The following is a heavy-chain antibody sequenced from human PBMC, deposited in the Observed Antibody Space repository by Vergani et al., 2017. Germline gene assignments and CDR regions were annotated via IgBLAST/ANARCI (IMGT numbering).Heavy chain of an antibody. CDR2: MHYSGRT. D-gene: IGHD2/OR15-2a*01. V-gene: IGHV4-59*01. J-gene: IGHJ5*02. Sequence: VRLQESGPGLVKPSETLSLTCSVSGGSMSGYYWSWIRQPPGKELEWIGYMHYSGRTNYNPSLETRFTISGDTSQNQFSLTLNSVTAADTAVYYCGRVADFYGMGSRLLDLGSQGILGTVTS. CDR3: GRVADFYGMGSRLLDL. CDR1: GGSMSGYY.